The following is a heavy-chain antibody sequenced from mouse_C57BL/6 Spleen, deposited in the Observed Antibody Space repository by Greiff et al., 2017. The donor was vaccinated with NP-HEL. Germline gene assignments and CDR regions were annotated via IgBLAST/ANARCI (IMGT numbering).Heavy chain of an antibody. V-gene: IGHV1-82*01. CDR2: IYPGDGDT. Sequence: VKLVESGPELVKPGASVKISCKASGYAFSSSWMNWVKQRPGKGLEWIGRIYPGDGDTNYNGKFKGKATLTADKSSSTAYMQLSSLTSEDSAVYFCARWGSNYAMDYWGQGTSVTVSS. J-gene: IGHJ4*01. CDR1: GYAFSSSW. CDR3: ARWGSNYAMDY. D-gene: IGHD5-1*01.